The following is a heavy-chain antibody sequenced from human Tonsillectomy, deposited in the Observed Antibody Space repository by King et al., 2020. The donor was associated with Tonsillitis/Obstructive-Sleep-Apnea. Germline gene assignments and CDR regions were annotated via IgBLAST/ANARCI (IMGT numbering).Heavy chain of an antibody. CDR2: IHYSGST. D-gene: IGHD2-2*01. J-gene: IGHJ6*03. CDR3: ARLPALDMDV. Sequence: QLQESGPRLVKPSETLSLTCPVSGGSITNYFWGWIRQPPGRGLEWIGYIHYSGSTNYNPSLKSRGTISLATSKNQFSLNLRSVTAADTAEYYCARLPALDMDVWGKGTTVTVSS. CDR1: GGSITNYF. V-gene: IGHV4-59*01.